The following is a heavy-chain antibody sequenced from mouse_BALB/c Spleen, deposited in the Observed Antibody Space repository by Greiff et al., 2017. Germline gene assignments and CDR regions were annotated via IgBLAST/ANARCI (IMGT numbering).Heavy chain of an antibody. V-gene: IGHV1-87*01. CDR1: GYTFTSYW. J-gene: IGHJ4*01. CDR2: IYPGDGDT. CDR3: ARGGYYYYYAMDY. D-gene: IGHD2-3*01. Sequence: QVQLQQSGAELARPGASVKLSCKASGYTFTSYWMQWVKQRPGQGLEWIGAIYPGDGDTRYTQKFKGKATLTADKSSSTAYMQLSSLASEDSAVYYGARGGYYYYYAMDYWGQGTSVTVSS.